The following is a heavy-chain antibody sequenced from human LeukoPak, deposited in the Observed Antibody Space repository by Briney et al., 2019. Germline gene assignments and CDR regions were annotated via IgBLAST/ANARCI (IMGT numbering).Heavy chain of an antibody. CDR1: GFTFSSYG. CDR2: IRYDGSNK. D-gene: IGHD6-13*01. Sequence: GGSLRLSCAASGFTFSSYGMHWVRQAPGKGLEWVAFIRYDGSNKYYADSVKGRFTISRDNSKNTLYLQMNSLRAEDTAVYYCARGARWSHGDFDYWGQGTLVTVSS. V-gene: IGHV3-30*02. CDR3: ARGARWSHGDFDY. J-gene: IGHJ4*02.